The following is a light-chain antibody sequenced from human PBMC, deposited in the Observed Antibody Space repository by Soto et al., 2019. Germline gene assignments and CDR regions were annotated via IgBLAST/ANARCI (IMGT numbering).Light chain of an antibody. CDR2: GAS. J-gene: IGKJ4*01. V-gene: IGKV3-20*01. CDR3: QQYDRSPLT. CDR1: QSVSSY. Sequence: EIVLTQSPATLSLSPGERATLSCRASQSVSSYLAWYQQKPGQAPRLLIFGASSRATGIPDRFSGSGSGTDFSLTISRLEPEDFAVYYCQQYDRSPLTFGGGTKVDIK.